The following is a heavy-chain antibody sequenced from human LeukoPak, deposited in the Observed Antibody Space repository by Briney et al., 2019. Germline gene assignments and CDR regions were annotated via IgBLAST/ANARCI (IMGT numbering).Heavy chain of an antibody. CDR3: ARDGRSCSGGSCYPH. D-gene: IGHD2-15*01. CDR2: ISSSGGTI. J-gene: IGHJ4*02. V-gene: IGHV3-48*03. Sequence: GGSLRLSCAASGFTFSSYEMHWVRQAPGEGLEWVSYISSSGGTIYYADSVKGRFTISRDNAKNSLYLQMNSLRAEDTAIYFCARDGRSCSGGSCYPHWGQGTLVTVSS. CDR1: GFTFSSYE.